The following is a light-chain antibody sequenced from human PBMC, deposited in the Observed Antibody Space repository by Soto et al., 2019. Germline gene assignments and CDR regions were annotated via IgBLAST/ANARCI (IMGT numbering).Light chain of an antibody. V-gene: IGKV1-39*01. CDR3: QQYGSSPPSIT. CDR2: AAS. CDR1: HSHSSY. J-gene: IGKJ5*01. Sequence: DVPLTQSSSSPSPHVGDRDTITCRAIHSHSSYVNWYQQKPGKAPKLLIYAASSLQSGVPSRFSGSGSGTDFTLTISRLEPEDFAVAYYQQYGSSPPSITFGQGTRLEIK.